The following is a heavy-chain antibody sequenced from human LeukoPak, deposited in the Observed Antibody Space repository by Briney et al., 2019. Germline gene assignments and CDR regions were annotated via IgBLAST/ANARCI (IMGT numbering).Heavy chain of an antibody. Sequence: SETLSLTCTVSGDSISSGANHWSWIRQHPGKGLEWIGYIFSSGSTYFNPSLKSRVAISLDTSKSQFSPKLTSVTAADAAVYYCARYYYDTGGYYHFFDYWGQGTLVAVSS. CDR1: GDSISSGANH. V-gene: IGHV4-31*03. CDR2: IFSSGST. D-gene: IGHD3-22*01. CDR3: ARYYYDTGGYYHFFDY. J-gene: IGHJ4*02.